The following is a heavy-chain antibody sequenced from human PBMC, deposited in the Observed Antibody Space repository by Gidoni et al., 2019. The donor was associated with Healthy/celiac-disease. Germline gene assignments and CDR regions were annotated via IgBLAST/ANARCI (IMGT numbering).Heavy chain of an antibody. V-gene: IGHV1-18*01. Sequence: QVQLVQSGAEVKKPGASVMVSCKASGYTFTSYGISSVRQAPGQGLEWMGWSSAYNGNTNYAQKLQGRVTMTTDTSTSTAYMELRSLRSDDTAVYYCAREDYYGSGRVPHYYYYYGMDVWGQGTTVTVSS. CDR2: SSAYNGNT. D-gene: IGHD3-10*01. CDR1: GYTFTSYG. J-gene: IGHJ6*02. CDR3: AREDYYGSGRVPHYYYYYGMDV.